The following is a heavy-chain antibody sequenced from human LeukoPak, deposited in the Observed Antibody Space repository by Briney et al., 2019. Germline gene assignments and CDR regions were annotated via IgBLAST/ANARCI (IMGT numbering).Heavy chain of an antibody. J-gene: IGHJ4*02. CDR2: IIPIFGTA. D-gene: IGHD3-16*01. Sequence: SVKVSCKASGGTFSSYAISWVRQAPGQGLEWMGGIIPIFGTANYAQKFQGRVTMTRDPSTSTVYMELSSLRSEDTAVYYCARDRWGGPEIQFDYWGQGTLVTVSS. CDR1: GGTFSSYA. CDR3: ARDRWGGPEIQFDY. V-gene: IGHV1-69*05.